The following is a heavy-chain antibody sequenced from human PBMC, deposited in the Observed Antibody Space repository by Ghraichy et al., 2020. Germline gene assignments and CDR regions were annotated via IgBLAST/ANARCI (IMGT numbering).Heavy chain of an antibody. CDR3: ARHRQPGAALGGMDV. CDR2: IYYSGST. Sequence: SETLSLTCTVSGGSISSSSYYWGWIRQPPGKGLEWIGSIYYSGSTYYNPSLKSRVTISVDTSKNQFSLKLSSVTAADTAVYYCARHRQPGAALGGMDVWGQGTTVTVSS. CDR1: GGSISSSSYY. V-gene: IGHV4-39*01. D-gene: IGHD2-8*02. J-gene: IGHJ6*02.